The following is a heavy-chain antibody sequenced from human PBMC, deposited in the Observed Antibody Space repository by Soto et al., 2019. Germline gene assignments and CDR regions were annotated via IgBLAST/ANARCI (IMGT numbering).Heavy chain of an antibody. Sequence: QVQLVESGGGVVQPGRSMRLSCAASGFTFSSYGMHWVRQAPGKGLEWVAVISYDGSNKYYADSVKGRFTISRDNSKNTLYLQMNSLRAEDTAVYYCAKFEGIAGATDWGQGTLVTVSS. D-gene: IGHD6-25*01. CDR3: AKFEGIAGATD. CDR2: ISYDGSNK. CDR1: GFTFSSYG. J-gene: IGHJ4*02. V-gene: IGHV3-30*18.